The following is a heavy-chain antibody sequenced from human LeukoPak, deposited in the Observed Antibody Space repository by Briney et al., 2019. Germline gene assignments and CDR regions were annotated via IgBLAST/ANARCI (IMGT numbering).Heavy chain of an antibody. Sequence: GGSLRLSCAASGFTFSSSWMNWVRQAPGKGLEWVANINEHGSEIYYVDSVKGRFTIARDNAKNSLSLQMNSLRVEDTAVYYCARNWAHLDFWGKGTLVTVSS. CDR1: GFTFSSSW. V-gene: IGHV3-7*01. J-gene: IGHJ4*02. CDR3: ARNWAHLDF. CDR2: INEHGSEI. D-gene: IGHD3-16*01.